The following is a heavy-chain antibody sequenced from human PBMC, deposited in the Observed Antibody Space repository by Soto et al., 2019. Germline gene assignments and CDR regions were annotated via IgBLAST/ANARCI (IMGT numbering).Heavy chain of an antibody. V-gene: IGHV3-48*02. CDR1: GFTFSSYS. CDR2: IGTDSSIK. CDR3: VTARATSAVGASID. D-gene: IGHD5-12*01. Sequence: PVGSLRLSCASSGFTFSSYSLKCVRESPGKWLEWVSYIGTDSSIKYYADSVKGRFSISRDNGQNALYLQMNSLRDEDTAVYYCVTARATSAVGASIDWGQGTLVTVAS. J-gene: IGHJ4*02.